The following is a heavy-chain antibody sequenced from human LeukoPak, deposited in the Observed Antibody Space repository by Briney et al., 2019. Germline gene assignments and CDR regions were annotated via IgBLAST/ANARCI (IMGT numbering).Heavy chain of an antibody. CDR2: MNPHNGNA. CDR3: ARDLYSSSWYKGNYFDY. D-gene: IGHD6-13*01. V-gene: IGHV1-8*01. CDR1: GYTFTSYS. Sequence: ASVKVSCKASGYTFTSYSINWVRQATGQGLEWMAWMNPHNGNAGYAQKFQGRVTMTRDTSISTAYMELSRLRSDDTAVYYCARDLYSSSWYKGNYFDYWGQGTLVTVSS. J-gene: IGHJ4*02.